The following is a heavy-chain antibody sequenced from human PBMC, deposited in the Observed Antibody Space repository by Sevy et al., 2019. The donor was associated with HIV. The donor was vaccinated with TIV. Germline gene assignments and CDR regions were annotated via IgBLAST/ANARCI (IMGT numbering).Heavy chain of an antibody. D-gene: IGHD2-21*02. CDR2: ISYSGTNK. V-gene: IGHV3-30-3*01. CDR3: ARVAVEYCTDDCYHRFDF. CDR1: GFTFTLYA. J-gene: IGHJ4*02. Sequence: GGSLRLSCAASGFTFTLYAIHWVRQAPGKGLEWVALISYSGTNKYYADSVKGRFTISRDDYKNTAYLQMNNLRTDDTAVYYCARVAVEYCTDDCYHRFDFWGQGTQVTVSS.